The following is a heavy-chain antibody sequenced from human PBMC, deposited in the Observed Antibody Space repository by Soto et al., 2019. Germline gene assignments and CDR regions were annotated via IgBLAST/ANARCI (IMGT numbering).Heavy chain of an antibody. J-gene: IGHJ1*01. D-gene: IGHD1-26*01. CDR3: ATWEERYFQD. CDR1: GFTFNSFT. CDR2: ISHDVSHK. Sequence: QVQLVESGGGVVQPGRSLRLSCAASGFTFNSFTMHWVRQAPGKGLEWVAVISHDVSHKYTADSVKGRFTISRDDPKNTLYLQMNSLRVEDTAIYYCATWEERYFQDWGQGTLVTVSS. V-gene: IGHV3-30*04.